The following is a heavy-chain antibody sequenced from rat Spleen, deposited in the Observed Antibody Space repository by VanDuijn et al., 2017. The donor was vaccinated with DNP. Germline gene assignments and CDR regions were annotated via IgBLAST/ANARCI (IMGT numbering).Heavy chain of an antibody. CDR1: GFSLTTYD. D-gene: IGHD2-2*01. V-gene: IGHV2-1*01. CDR2: IWTDGNT. CDR3: NRGYAL. Sequence: QVQLRESGPGLVQPSQTLSLTCTVSGFSLTTYDLHWVRQPPGKGLEWMGGIWTDGNTDYNSGLKSRLTISRDTSKSQVFLELNSLQTEDTAIYFCNRGYALWGQGVMVTVSS. J-gene: IGHJ2*01.